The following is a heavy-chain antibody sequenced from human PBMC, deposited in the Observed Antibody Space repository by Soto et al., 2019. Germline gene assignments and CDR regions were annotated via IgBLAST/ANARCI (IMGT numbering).Heavy chain of an antibody. CDR1: GFICSSYD. CDR2: ILVGGST. Sequence: GGSLRLSCAVSGFICSSYDMSWFGKAPGKGLEWVSTILVGGSTHYEDSVKGRFTTSRDTSKNTVYLQMNSLTAGDTAFYYCARATATSGGAFEIYGQGTMVTVSS. J-gene: IGHJ3*02. D-gene: IGHD1-1*01. CDR3: ARATATSGGAFEI. V-gene: IGHV3-23*01.